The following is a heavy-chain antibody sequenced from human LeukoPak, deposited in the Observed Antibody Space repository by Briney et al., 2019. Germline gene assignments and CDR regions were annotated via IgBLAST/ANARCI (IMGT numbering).Heavy chain of an antibody. CDR3: ARLYDSSGYYPHAFDI. J-gene: IGHJ3*02. CDR2: IYYSGST. Sequence: SETLSLTCTVSGGSISSSSYYWGWIRQPPGKGLEWIGSIYYSGSTYYNPSLKSRVTISVDTSKNQFSLKLSSVTAADTAVYYCARLYDSSGYYPHAFDIWGQGTMVTVSS. V-gene: IGHV4-39*01. D-gene: IGHD3-22*01. CDR1: GGSISSSSYY.